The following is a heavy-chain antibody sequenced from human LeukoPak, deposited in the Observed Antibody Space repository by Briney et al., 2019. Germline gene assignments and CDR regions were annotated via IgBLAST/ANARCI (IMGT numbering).Heavy chain of an antibody. CDR1: GFTFSDYY. Sequence: GGSLRLSCAASGFTFSDYYMSWIRQAPGKGLEWVSYISSSGTTIYYADPVKGRFTISRDNAKNSLYLQMNSLRAEDTAVYYCARRRDSGSLQHFDYWGQGTLVTVSS. D-gene: IGHD1-26*01. J-gene: IGHJ4*02. CDR2: ISSSGTTI. CDR3: ARRRDSGSLQHFDY. V-gene: IGHV3-11*01.